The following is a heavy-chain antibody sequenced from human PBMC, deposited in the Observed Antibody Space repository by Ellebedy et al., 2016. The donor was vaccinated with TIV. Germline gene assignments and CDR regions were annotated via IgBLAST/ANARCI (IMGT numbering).Heavy chain of an antibody. CDR2: ISSSGNNK. CDR3: ARDKIEGPTHYDY. Sequence: GESLKISCAASGFTFSSYVMHWVRQAPGKGLEWVATISSSGNNKYYADSVKGRFTVSRDNAKNSLYLQMNSLRAEDTAVYYCARDKIEGPTHYDYWGQGILVTVSS. D-gene: IGHD1-26*01. J-gene: IGHJ4*02. V-gene: IGHV3-30-3*01. CDR1: GFTFSSYV.